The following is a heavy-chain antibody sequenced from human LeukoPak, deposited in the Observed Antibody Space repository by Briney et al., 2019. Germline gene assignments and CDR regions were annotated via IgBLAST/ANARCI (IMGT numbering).Heavy chain of an antibody. CDR2: IYYSGST. CDR3: ARGNGSSWYWFDP. CDR1: GGSIISGGYY. Sequence: SQTLSLPCTVSGGSIISGGYYWSWIRQHPGKGLEWIGYIYYSGSTYYNPSLKSRVTISVDTSKNQFSLKLSSVTAADTAVYYCARGNGSSWYWFDPWGQGTLVTVSS. D-gene: IGHD6-13*01. V-gene: IGHV4-31*03. J-gene: IGHJ5*02.